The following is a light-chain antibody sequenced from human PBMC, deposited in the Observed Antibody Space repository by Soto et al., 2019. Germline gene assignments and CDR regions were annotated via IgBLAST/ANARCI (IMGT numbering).Light chain of an antibody. Sequence: DIQMTQSPSTLSASVGDRVTITCRASRSISSWLAWYQQKPGKAPKLLIYDASSLESGVPSRFSGSGSGTEFTLTISSLQPDDFATYYCQQYNSYSEAFGQGTKV. V-gene: IGKV1-5*01. CDR2: DAS. CDR1: RSISSW. CDR3: QQYNSYSEA. J-gene: IGKJ1*01.